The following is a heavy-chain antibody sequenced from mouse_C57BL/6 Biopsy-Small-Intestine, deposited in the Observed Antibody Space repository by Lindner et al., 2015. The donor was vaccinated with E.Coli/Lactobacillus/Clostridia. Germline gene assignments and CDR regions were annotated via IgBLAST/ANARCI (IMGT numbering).Heavy chain of an antibody. CDR1: GYSFTSYS. CDR2: ITAFIGDT. Sequence: SVKVSCKASGYSFTSYSISWVRQAPGQGLEWMGWITAFIGDTSYAQRFQGRVTMTADTSTNTVYMELRSLRSDDTAVYYCARDIPPTSRTVGATPGLDYWGQGTLVTVS. J-gene: IGHJ3*01. CDR3: ARDIPPTSRTVGATPGLDY. V-gene: IGHV1-74*01. D-gene: IGHD1-1*02.